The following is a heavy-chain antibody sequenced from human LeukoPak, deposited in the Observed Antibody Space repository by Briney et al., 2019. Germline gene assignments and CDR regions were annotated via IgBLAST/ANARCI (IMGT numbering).Heavy chain of an antibody. CDR1: GYTFTSYG. CDR2: ISAYNGNT. D-gene: IGHD3-10*01. J-gene: IGHJ6*02. V-gene: IGHV1-18*01. Sequence: ASVKVSCKASGYTFTSYGISWVRQAPGQGLEWMGWISAYNGNTNYAQKLQGRVTMTTDTSTSTAYMELRSPRSDDTAVYYCAREPFREGGRGTEGSYYYYGMDVWGQGTTVTVSS. CDR3: AREPFREGGRGTEGSYYYYGMDV.